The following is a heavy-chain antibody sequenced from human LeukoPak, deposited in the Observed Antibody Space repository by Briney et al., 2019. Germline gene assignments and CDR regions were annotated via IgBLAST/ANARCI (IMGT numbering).Heavy chain of an antibody. D-gene: IGHD5-24*01. CDR1: GGSFSGYY. CDR2: INHSGST. J-gene: IGHJ4*02. CDR3: ARGRFAGYTFYY. V-gene: IGHV4-34*01. Sequence: PSETLSLTCAVYGGSFSGYYWSWIRQPPGKGLEWIGEINHSGSTNYNPSLKSRVTISVDTSKNQFSLKLSSVTAADTAVYYCARGRFAGYTFYYWGQGTLVTVSS.